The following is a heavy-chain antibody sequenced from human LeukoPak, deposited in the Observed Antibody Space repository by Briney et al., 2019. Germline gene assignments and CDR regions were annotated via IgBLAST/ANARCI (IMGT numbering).Heavy chain of an antibody. V-gene: IGHV3-53*01. D-gene: IGHD4-17*01. CDR1: GVTLSSNY. J-gene: IGHJ4*02. CDR3: AKLLNDYGDYYFDY. Sequence: GSLRLSCAASGVTLSSNYMSWVRQAPGKGLEWVSVIYSGDSTYNADSVKGRFTIYRDNARNTLYLQMNNLRAEDTAVYYCAKLLNDYGDYYFDYWGQGTLVTVSS. CDR2: IYSGDST.